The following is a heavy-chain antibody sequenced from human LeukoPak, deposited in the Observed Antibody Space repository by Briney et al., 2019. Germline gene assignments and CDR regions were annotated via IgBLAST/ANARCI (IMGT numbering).Heavy chain of an antibody. CDR3: ARHSSSWYNWFDP. J-gene: IGHJ5*02. D-gene: IGHD6-13*01. Sequence: SQTLFLTCTVSGGSISSGGYYWSWIRQHPGKGLEWIGYIYYSGSTYYNPSLKSRVTISVDTSKNQFSLKLSSVTAADTAVYYCARHSSSWYNWFDPWGQGTLVTVSS. CDR2: IYYSGST. V-gene: IGHV4-31*03. CDR1: GGSISSGGYY.